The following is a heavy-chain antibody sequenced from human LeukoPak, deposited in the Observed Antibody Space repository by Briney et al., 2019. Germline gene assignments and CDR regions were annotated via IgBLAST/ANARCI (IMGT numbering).Heavy chain of an antibody. CDR3: AKDTTSGWPNWFDP. V-gene: IGHV3-11*01. CDR2: ISSSGSTI. Sequence: PGGSLRLSCAASGFTFSDYYMRWIRQAPGKGLEWVSYISSSGSTIYYADSVKGRFTISRDNSKNTLYLQMNSLRAEDTAVYYCAKDTTSGWPNWFDPWGQGTLVTVSS. D-gene: IGHD6-19*01. J-gene: IGHJ5*02. CDR1: GFTFSDYY.